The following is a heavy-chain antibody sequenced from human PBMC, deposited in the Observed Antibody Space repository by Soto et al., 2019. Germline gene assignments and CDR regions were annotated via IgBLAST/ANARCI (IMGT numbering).Heavy chain of an antibody. J-gene: IGHJ3*02. CDR2: MSHSGGT. V-gene: IGHV4-34*01. CDR3: ARVERGTATTVVDAFDI. CDR1: GGFVSSGSYY. D-gene: IGHD1-1*01. Sequence: QVQLQQWGAGLLKPSETLSLTCAVYGGFVSSGSYYWSWIRQPPGKGLEWIGEMSHSGGTHFNPSLKSRVPISVETSQNQFSLKMSSVTAADTALYYCARVERGTATTVVDAFDIWGPGTMVTVSS.